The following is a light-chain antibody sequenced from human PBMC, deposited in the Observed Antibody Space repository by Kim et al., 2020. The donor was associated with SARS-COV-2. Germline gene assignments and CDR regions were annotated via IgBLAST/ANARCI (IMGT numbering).Light chain of an antibody. V-gene: IGKV3-20*01. CDR2: GAS. J-gene: IGKJ1*01. CDR3: QQYVSSPWT. CDR1: QSGSSTD. Sequence: SQGERATRSCRASQSGSSTDVAWYQQKPGQAPRLLIYGASSRATGIPDRFSGSGSGTDFTLTISRLEPEDFAVYYCQQYVSSPWTFGQGTKVDIK.